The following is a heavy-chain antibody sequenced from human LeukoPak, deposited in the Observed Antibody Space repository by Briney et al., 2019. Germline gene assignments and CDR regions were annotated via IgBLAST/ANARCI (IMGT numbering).Heavy chain of an antibody. CDR1: GFTFNSYG. CDR3: AREPTGFGSGSYDY. CDR2: IRYDGSNK. V-gene: IGHV3-30*02. J-gene: IGHJ4*02. Sequence: GGSLRLSCAASGFTFNSYGMHWVRQAPGKGLEWVSFIRYDGSNKYYADSVKGRFTISRDNSKNTLYLQMNSLRAEDTAVYYCAREPTGFGSGSYDYWGQGTLVTVSS. D-gene: IGHD1-26*01.